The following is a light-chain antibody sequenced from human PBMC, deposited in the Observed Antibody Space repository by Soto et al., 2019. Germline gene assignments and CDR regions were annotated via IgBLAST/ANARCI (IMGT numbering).Light chain of an antibody. CDR3: HQCGYATPRT. J-gene: IGKJ1*01. CDR2: DTS. CDR1: QSVTSIS. Sequence: EMVLTQSPGTLSLSPGERATLSCRSIQSVTSISLAWYQQKSGQAPGLLIYDTSRRATGIPDRFSGSGSGTEFTLTFSRRDPDDFAVYYCHQCGYATPRTFGQGTKVDI. V-gene: IGKV3-20*01.